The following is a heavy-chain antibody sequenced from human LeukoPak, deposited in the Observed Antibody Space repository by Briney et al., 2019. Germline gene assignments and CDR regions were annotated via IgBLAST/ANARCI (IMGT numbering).Heavy chain of an antibody. Sequence: SGTLSLTCAVSGGTISSSNWWSWVRQPPGKGLEWIGEIYHSGSTNYNPSLKSRVTISVDKSKNQFSLKLSSVTAADTAVYYCARLPKILKNPNMARTGSDAFDIWGQGTMVTVSS. D-gene: IGHD7-27*01. J-gene: IGHJ3*02. CDR1: GGTISSSNW. CDR3: ARLPKILKNPNMARTGSDAFDI. V-gene: IGHV4-4*02. CDR2: IYHSGST.